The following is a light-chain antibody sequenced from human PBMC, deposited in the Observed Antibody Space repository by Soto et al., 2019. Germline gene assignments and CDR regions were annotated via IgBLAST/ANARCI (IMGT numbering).Light chain of an antibody. V-gene: IGLV2-11*01. Sequence: QSALTQPRSVSGSPGQSVTISCTGTSSDVGGYNYVSWYQQHPGKAPKLMIYDVSKRPSGVPDRFSGSKSGNTASLTISGLQAEDEADYYCCSYADYGVFGGGTKLTVL. CDR2: DVS. J-gene: IGLJ2*01. CDR3: CSYADYGV. CDR1: SSDVGGYNY.